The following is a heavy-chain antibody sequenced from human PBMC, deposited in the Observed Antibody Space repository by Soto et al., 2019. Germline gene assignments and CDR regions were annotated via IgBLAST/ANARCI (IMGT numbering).Heavy chain of an antibody. CDR2: IDGSGGIT. D-gene: IGHD3-10*01. J-gene: IGHJ5*02. V-gene: IGHV3-23*01. CDR3: VKNSGWFNT. CDR1: GFTFGTTA. Sequence: QLLQSGGGLVQPGGSLTPSCAASGFTFGTTAMSWVRQAPGEGLGWVSTIDGSGGITYYADSVKGRFTISRDNSRNTVYLQMNSLRGDDTALYYCVKNSGWFNTWGQGALVTVSS.